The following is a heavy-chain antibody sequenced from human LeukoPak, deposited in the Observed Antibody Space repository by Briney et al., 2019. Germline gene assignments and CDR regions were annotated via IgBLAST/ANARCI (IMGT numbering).Heavy chain of an antibody. CDR1: GGSISNYF. CDR2: IYYSGNT. J-gene: IGHJ4*02. D-gene: IGHD1-1*01. CDR3: ARGTYYYDN. Sequence: SETLSLTCTVSGGSISNYFWSWIRQPPGKRLEWIGYIYYSGNTKYNPSLKSRVTMSVDTSKNQFSLKVNSLTAADTAVYYCARGTYYYDNWGQGTLVTVSS. V-gene: IGHV4-59*01.